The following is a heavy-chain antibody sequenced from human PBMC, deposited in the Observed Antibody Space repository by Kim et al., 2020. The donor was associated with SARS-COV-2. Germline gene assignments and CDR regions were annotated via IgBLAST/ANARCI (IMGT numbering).Heavy chain of an antibody. CDR2: INYSGIT. V-gene: IGHV4-31*03. CDR1: GGSISSGGYY. Sequence: SETLSLTCTVSGGSISSGGYYCSWIGQHPGKGLDWNGYINYSGITYYNPSLKRRVNLSVDKSKNQFPLKLSSVNAADTAVYYCAREECGYRYGYSDYFVYWGQGTLVTVSS. J-gene: IGHJ4*01. CDR3: AREECGYRYGYSDYFVY. D-gene: IGHD5-18*01.